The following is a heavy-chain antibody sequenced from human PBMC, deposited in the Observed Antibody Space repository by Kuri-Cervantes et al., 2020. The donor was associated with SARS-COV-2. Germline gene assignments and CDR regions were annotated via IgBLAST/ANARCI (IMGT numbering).Heavy chain of an antibody. D-gene: IGHD6-19*01. CDR1: GFSLSTSGVC. V-gene: IGHV2-70*11. J-gene: IGHJ6*02. Sequence: SGPTLVKPTQTLTLTCAVSGFSLSTSGVCMIWIRQPPGKALEWLARIDWDDDKYYNTSLKTRLTVSRDTSKNQVVLTMINMNPVDTATYYCARTLAAVSGSRWYYYGLDVWGRGTTVTVSS. CDR2: IDWDDDK. CDR3: ARTLAAVSGSRWYYYGLDV.